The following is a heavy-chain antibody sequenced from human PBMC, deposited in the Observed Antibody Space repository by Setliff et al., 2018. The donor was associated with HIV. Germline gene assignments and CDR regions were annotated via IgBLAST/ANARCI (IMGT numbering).Heavy chain of an antibody. D-gene: IGHD3-3*01. V-gene: IGHV4-39*01. CDR3: VRPSFGIGGGSMFDP. J-gene: IGHJ5*02. CDR1: GGPISTNDYY. Sequence: PSETLSLTCTVSGGPISTNDYYWGFIRQSPGKGLEWIASVLYGGSIFYNPSLKSRVTLSVGTSKRQFFLNLSSATTADTAMYYCVRPSFGIGGGSMFDPWGQGIVVTVSS. CDR2: VLYGGSI.